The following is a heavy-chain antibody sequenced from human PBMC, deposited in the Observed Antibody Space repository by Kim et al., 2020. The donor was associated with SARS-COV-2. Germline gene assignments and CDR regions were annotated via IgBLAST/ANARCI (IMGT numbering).Heavy chain of an antibody. V-gene: IGHV3-30*04. Sequence: GGSLRLSCVASGLTFSSHVMHWVRQAPGRGLEWVSKVSYDGTSTSSADSVKGRFTISRDNSKNIVYLQMNSLRTEDTAVYYCTRDYYGSGSSSCGMDVCGHGTTVTVSS. CDR2: VSYDGTST. CDR3: TRDYYGSGSSSCGMDV. J-gene: IGHJ6*02. D-gene: IGHD3-10*01. CDR1: GLTFSSHV.